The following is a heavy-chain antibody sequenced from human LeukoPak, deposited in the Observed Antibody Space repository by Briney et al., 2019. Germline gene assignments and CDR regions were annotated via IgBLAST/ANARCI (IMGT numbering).Heavy chain of an antibody. V-gene: IGHV3-7*01. D-gene: IGHD6-6*01. J-gene: IGHJ4*02. CDR3: ARIGYSSSSFDY. Sequence: GGSLRLSCAASGFTFSNYWMSWVRQAPGRGLEWVANIKQDGSVKYYVDSVKGRFTIPRDNAKNSLYLQMNSLRAEDTAFYYCARIGYSSSSFDYWGQGTLVTVSS. CDR1: GFTFSNYW. CDR2: IKQDGSVK.